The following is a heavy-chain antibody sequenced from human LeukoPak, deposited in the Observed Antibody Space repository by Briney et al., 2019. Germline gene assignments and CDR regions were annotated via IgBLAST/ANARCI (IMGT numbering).Heavy chain of an antibody. D-gene: IGHD6-6*01. V-gene: IGHV1-2*02. CDR1: GYTFTGYY. CDR3: ARDLRIAARPFSCGFDP. CDR2: INPNSGGT. J-gene: IGHJ5*02. Sequence: GASVKVSCKASGYTFTGYYMRWVRQAPGQGLEWMGWINPNSGGTNYAQKFQGRVTMTRDTSISTAYMELSRLRSDDTAVYYCARDLRIAARPFSCGFDPWGQGTLVTVSS.